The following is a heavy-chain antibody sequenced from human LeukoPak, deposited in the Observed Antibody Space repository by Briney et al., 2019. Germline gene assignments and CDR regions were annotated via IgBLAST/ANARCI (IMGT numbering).Heavy chain of an antibody. CDR1: GFTVSSNY. CDR2: IYSGGST. V-gene: IGHV3-53*01. CDR3: ARDGEELLPGAFDI. D-gene: IGHD1-26*01. J-gene: IGHJ3*02. Sequence: GGSLRLSCAASGFTVSSNYMSWVRQAPGKGLEWVSVIYSGGSTYYADSVKGRFTISRDNSKNTLYLQMNRLRAEDTAVYYCARDGEELLPGAFDIWGQGTMVTVSS.